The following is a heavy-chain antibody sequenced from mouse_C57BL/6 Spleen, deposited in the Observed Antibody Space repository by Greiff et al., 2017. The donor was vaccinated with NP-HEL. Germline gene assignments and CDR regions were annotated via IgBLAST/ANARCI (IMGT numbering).Heavy chain of an antibody. CDR1: GFTFSNYW. D-gene: IGHD1-1*01. J-gene: IGHJ3*01. V-gene: IGHV6-3*01. CDR3: TDYYGSSYPFAY. CDR2: IRLKSDNYAT. Sequence: EVKLVESGGGLVQPGGSMKLSCVASGFTFSNYWMNWVRQSPEKGLEWVAQIRLKSDNYATHYAESVKGRFTISRDDSKSSVYLQMNNLRAEDTGIYYCTDYYGSSYPFAYWGQGTLVTVSA.